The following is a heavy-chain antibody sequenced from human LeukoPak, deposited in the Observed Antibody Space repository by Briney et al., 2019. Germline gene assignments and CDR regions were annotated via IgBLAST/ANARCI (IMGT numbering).Heavy chain of an antibody. CDR1: GFTFSSYA. D-gene: IGHD3-10*01. CDR2: ISYVGSNK. CDR3: ARDRRSMVRGVILPDY. V-gene: IGHV3-30*04. J-gene: IGHJ4*02. Sequence: PGRSLRLSCAASGFTFSSYAMHWVRQAPGKGLEWVAVISYVGSNKYYADSVKGRFTISRDNSKNTLYLQMNSLRAEDTAVYYCARDRRSMVRGVILPDYWGQGTLVTVSS.